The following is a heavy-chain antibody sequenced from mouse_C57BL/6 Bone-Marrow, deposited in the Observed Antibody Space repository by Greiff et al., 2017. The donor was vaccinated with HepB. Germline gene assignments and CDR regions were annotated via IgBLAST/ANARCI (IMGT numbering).Heavy chain of an antibody. Sequence: QVQLQQPGAELVKPGASVKMSCKASGYTFTSYWITWVKQRPGQGLEWIGDIYPGSGSTNYNEKFKSKATLTVDTSSSTAYMQLSSLTSEDSAVYYCAGYDGGAYYAMDDWGQGTSVTVSS. CDR2: IYPGSGST. CDR3: AGYDGGAYYAMDD. D-gene: IGHD2-2*01. CDR1: GYTFTSYW. J-gene: IGHJ4*01. V-gene: IGHV1-55*01.